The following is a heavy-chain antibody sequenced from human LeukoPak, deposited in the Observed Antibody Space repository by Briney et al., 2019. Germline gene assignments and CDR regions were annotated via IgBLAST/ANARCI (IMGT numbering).Heavy chain of an antibody. CDR1: GGTFSSYA. CDR2: IIPIFGTA. Sequence: ASVKVSCKASGGTFSSYAISWVRQAPGQGLEWMGGIIPIFGTANYAQKFQGRVTITADESTSTAYMELSSLRSEDTAVYYCARGCSSTSCCLHQPNYYYYGMDVWGQGTTVTVSS. V-gene: IGHV1-69*13. D-gene: IGHD2-2*01. J-gene: IGHJ6*02. CDR3: ARGCSSTSCCLHQPNYYYYGMDV.